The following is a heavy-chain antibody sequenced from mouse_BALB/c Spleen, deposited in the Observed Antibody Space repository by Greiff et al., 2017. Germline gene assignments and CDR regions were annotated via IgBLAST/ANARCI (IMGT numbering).Heavy chain of an antibody. CDR2: ISYSGST. D-gene: IGHD3-1*01. Sequence: EVKLVESGPGLVKPSQSLSLTCTVTGYSITSDYAWNWIRQFPGNKLEWMGYISYSGSTSYNPSLKSRISITRDTSKNQFFLQLNSVTTEDTATYYCARGAARATAWFAYWGQGTLVTVSA. CDR1: GYSITSDYA. V-gene: IGHV3-2*02. CDR3: ARGAARATAWFAY. J-gene: IGHJ3*01.